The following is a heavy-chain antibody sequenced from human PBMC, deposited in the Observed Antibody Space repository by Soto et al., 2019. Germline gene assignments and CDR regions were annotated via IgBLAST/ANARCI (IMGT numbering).Heavy chain of an antibody. J-gene: IGHJ3*02. CDR1: GFTLRNYA. Sequence: QVSLVESGGGVVQPGRSLRLSCAASGFTLRNYAMHWVRQAPGKGLEWVAVISYEGSSKYYVDPVKGRFTIARDNSNKTLDLQMNSTRVDVAAEYYRARSKGRVVPSAIVPGPLHIWGQGTMVTVSS. D-gene: IGHD2-2*01. CDR3: ARSKGRVVPSAIVPGPLHI. V-gene: IGHV3-30*03. CDR2: ISYEGSSK.